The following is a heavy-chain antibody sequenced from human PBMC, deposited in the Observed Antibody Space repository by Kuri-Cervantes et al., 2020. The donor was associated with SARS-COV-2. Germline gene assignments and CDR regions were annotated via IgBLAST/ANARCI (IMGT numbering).Heavy chain of an antibody. Sequence: SETLSLTCTVSGGSISSRYWSWIRQPPGKGLEWIGSIYYSGSTYHNPSLESRVTISVDTSKNQFSLKLSSVTAADTAVYYCARQITYCSRTSCYTPAPFDIWGQGTMVTVSS. D-gene: IGHD2-2*02. CDR2: IYYSGST. J-gene: IGHJ3*02. CDR1: GGSISSRY. V-gene: IGHV4-59*08. CDR3: ARQITYCSRTSCYTPAPFDI.